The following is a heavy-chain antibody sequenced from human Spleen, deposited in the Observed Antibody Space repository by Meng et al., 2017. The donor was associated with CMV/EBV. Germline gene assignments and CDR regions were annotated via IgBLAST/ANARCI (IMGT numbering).Heavy chain of an antibody. CDR3: ARDFRCGSTSCPHWYFDL. CDR1: GYTFTGYY. CDR2: INPDSGGT. D-gene: IGHD2-2*01. V-gene: IGHV1-2*02. Sequence: ASVKVSCKASGYTFTGYYMHWVRQAPGQGLEWMGWINPDSGGTNYAQKFQGRVTMTRDTSITTAYMELSRVTSDDTAVYYCARDFRCGSTSCPHWYFDLWGRGTLVTVSS. J-gene: IGHJ2*01.